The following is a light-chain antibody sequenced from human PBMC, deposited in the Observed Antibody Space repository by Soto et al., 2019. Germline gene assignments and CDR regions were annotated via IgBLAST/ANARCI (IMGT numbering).Light chain of an antibody. Sequence: DIVLTQSPGTLSLSPGDRATLSCRASQSDGSNYLAWYQQKPGQAPRLLIYGTSSRAAGIPDRFTGSGSGTDFTLTISRLEPEDFAVYYCQQYEAVVTFGQGTKVDIK. V-gene: IGKV3-20*01. CDR3: QQYEAVVT. CDR1: QSDGSNY. J-gene: IGKJ1*01. CDR2: GTS.